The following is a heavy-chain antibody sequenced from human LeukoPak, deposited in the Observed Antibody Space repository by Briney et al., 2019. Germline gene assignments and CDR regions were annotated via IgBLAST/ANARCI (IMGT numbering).Heavy chain of an antibody. D-gene: IGHD2-15*01. J-gene: IGHJ6*03. CDR1: GGTFSSYA. CDR2: IIPIFGTA. V-gene: IGHV1-69*06. Sequence: SVKVSCKASGGTFSSYAISWVRQAPGQGLEWMGGIIPIFGTANYAQKFQGRVTITADKSTSTAYMELSSLRSEDTAVYYCARGLGYCSGGSCEADYYYYMDVWGKGTTVTISS. CDR3: ARGLGYCSGGSCEADYYYYMDV.